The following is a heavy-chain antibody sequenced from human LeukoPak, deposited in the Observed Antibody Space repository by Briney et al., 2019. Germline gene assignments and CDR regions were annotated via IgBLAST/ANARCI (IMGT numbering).Heavy chain of an antibody. V-gene: IGHV3-21*01. D-gene: IGHD6-13*01. Sequence: PGGSLRLACAATGFNFGVYNMNWVRQAPGKGLEWVSSISSRSSYMDYTDSVRGRFTVSRDNAQDTLYLQMTGLRGEDTALYYCARGGYDETTWYNWGQGTLVTVSS. CDR1: GFNFGVYN. J-gene: IGHJ4*02. CDR3: ARGGYDETTWYN. CDR2: ISSRSSYM.